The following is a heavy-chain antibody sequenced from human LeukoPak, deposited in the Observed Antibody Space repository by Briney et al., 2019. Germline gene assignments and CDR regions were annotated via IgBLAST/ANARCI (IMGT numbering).Heavy chain of an antibody. CDR1: GYTFTSYY. J-gene: IGHJ3*01. V-gene: IGHV1-46*03. D-gene: IGHD5-18*01. Sequence: GASVKVSCKASGYTFTSYYMHWVRQAPGQGLEWMGIINPSGGSTSYAQKFQGRVTMTRDTSTSTVYMELSSLRSEDTAVYYCTWIQTVLGGFDLWSRGTMVTVSS. CDR3: TWIQTVLGGFDL. CDR2: INPSGGST.